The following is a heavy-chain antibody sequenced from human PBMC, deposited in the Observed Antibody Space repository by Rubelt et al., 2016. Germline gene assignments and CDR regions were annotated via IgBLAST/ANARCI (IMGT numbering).Heavy chain of an antibody. CDR1: NGPFSGYQ. V-gene: IGHV4-34*01. J-gene: IGHJ4*02. Sequence: QVRLQQWGAGLLKPSETLSLTCSFHNGPFSGYQGTWVHQAPGRGLEWIGEINDGAVAYYNPSLKSRVALSVDTSKNQFSLRLSFVTAADTAVYYWARDHPENPPPGGANTTGWGQGTLVTVSS. CDR3: ARDHPENPPPGGANTTG. CDR2: INDGAVA. D-gene: IGHD3-16*01.